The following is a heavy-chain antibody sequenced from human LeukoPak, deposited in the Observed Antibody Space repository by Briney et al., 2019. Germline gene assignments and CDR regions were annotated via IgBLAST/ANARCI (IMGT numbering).Heavy chain of an antibody. J-gene: IGHJ5*01. D-gene: IGHD3-10*01. CDR1: GDSISSFY. CDR3: ARTDYYGSGTFYDSWFDP. Sequence: SETLSLTCTVSGDSISSFYWSWIRQPPGKGLEWLGYIYYTGSTKYNPSLSSRVTMSADTSKTQFSLRLTSVTAADTAVYYCARTDYYGSGTFYDSWFDPWGQGILVTVSS. CDR2: IYYTGST. V-gene: IGHV4-59*01.